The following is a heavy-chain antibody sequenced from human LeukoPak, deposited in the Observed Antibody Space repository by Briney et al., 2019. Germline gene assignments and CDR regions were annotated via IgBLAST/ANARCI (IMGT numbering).Heavy chain of an antibody. J-gene: IGHJ3*02. V-gene: IGHV3-23*01. CDR3: AQDHYVSGRYDAFDI. Sequence: GGSLRLSCAASGFTFSSYAMNWVRQAPGEGLEWVSSITTSGGSTYYADSVKGRFTISRDNAKNTLYLQMNSLRAEDTAVYYYAQDHYVSGRYDAFDIWGQGTMVTVSS. CDR2: ITTSGGST. D-gene: IGHD3-10*01. CDR1: GFTFSSYA.